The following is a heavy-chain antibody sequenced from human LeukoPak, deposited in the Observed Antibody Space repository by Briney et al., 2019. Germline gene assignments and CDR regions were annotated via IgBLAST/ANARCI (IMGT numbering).Heavy chain of an antibody. CDR1: GFTVSRNY. CDR2: IYSDGST. V-gene: IGHV3-66*01. Sequence: GGSLRLSCAASGFTVSRNYMNWVRQAPGKGLEWVSLIYSDGSTYYADSVKGRFAISRDNSKNTLSLRMNSLRGEDTAVYYCARGGGYSYGSFDYWGQGTLVTVSS. J-gene: IGHJ4*02. CDR3: ARGGGYSYGSFDY. D-gene: IGHD5-18*01.